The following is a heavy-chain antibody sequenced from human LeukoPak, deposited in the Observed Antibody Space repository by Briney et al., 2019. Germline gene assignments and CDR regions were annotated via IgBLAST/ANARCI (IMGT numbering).Heavy chain of an antibody. Sequence: ASVKVSCKASGGTFSSYAISWVRQAPGQGLEWMGGIIPIFGTANYAQKFQGRVTITADKSTSTAYMELSSLRSEDTAVYYCARDNSVRDGAWWFNPWGQGTLVTVSS. V-gene: IGHV1-69*06. J-gene: IGHJ5*02. CDR1: GGTFSSYA. CDR3: ARDNSVRDGAWWFNP. D-gene: IGHD5-24*01. CDR2: IIPIFGTA.